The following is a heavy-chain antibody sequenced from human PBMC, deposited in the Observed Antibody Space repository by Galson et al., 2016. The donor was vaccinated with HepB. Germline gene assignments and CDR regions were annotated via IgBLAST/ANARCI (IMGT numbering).Heavy chain of an antibody. D-gene: IGHD6-19*01. J-gene: IGHJ4*02. V-gene: IGHV4-59*08. CDR1: GDSISSYS. CDR3: ARRGSGWAFLGVDYFDL. Sequence: ETLSLTCTVSGDSISSYSWSWIRQLPGEGLEWIGYIHYSGNTNYNPSLKSRVTISVDTSKNQLSLRVRTLTAADTAVCYCARRGSGWAFLGVDYFDLWGQGTLVTVSS. CDR2: IHYSGNT.